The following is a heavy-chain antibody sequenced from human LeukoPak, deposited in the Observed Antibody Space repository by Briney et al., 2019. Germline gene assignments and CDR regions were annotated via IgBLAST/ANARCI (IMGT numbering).Heavy chain of an antibody. V-gene: IGHV4-34*01. J-gene: IGHJ4*02. CDR2: INHSGST. CDR3: ARVPTYYYDSSGTYFDH. D-gene: IGHD3-22*01. Sequence: PSETLSLTCAVYGGSFSGYYWSWIRQPPGKGLEWIGEINHSGSTNYNPSLKSRVTISVDTSKNQFSLKLSSVTAADTAVYYCARVPTYYYDSSGTYFDHWGQGTLVTVSS. CDR1: GGSFSGYY.